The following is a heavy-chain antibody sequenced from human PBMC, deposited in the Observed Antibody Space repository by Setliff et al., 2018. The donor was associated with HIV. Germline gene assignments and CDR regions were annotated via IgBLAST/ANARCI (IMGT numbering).Heavy chain of an antibody. D-gene: IGHD6-19*01. CDR1: GYTFTSYG. V-gene: IGHV1-18*01. Sequence: ASVKVSCKASGYTFTSYGISLVRQAPGQGLEWMGWISGYNGNTKYVQKYQGRVTMTTDTSTSKVYMELRTLRSDDTAVYYCARVPYRSAWFSGGHDAFDVWGQGTMVTVSS. J-gene: IGHJ3*01. CDR2: ISGYNGNT. CDR3: ARVPYRSAWFSGGHDAFDV.